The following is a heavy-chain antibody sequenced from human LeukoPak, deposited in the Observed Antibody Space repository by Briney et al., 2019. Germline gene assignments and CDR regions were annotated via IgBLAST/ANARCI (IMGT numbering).Heavy chain of an antibody. D-gene: IGHD1-26*01. CDR1: GFTFSSYA. J-gene: IGHJ4*02. CDR2: ISYDGSNK. CDR3: ARGPAPSRGNYYVGDY. V-gene: IGHV3-30*04. Sequence: GRSLRQSCAASGFTFSSYAMHWVRQAPAKGLEWVAVISYDGSNKYYADSVKGRFTISRDNSKNTLYLQINSLRAEDTAVYYCARGPAPSRGNYYVGDYWVQGTLVTVSS.